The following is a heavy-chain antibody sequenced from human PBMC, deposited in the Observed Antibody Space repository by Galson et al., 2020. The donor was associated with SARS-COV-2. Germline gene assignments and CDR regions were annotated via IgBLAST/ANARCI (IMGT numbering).Heavy chain of an antibody. D-gene: IGHD1-26*01. CDR2: IYISERT. V-gene: IGHV4-61*02. J-gene: IGHJ4*02. CDR3: VRESRWELYFDY. Sequence: SETLSLTCTVSGGSISSSSYYWSWIRQSAGKGLEWIGRIYISERTNYNPSLKSRVTISADTSKNQFSLRLTSVTAADTAVYYCVRESRWELYFDYWGQGSLVTVSS. CDR1: GGSISSSSYY.